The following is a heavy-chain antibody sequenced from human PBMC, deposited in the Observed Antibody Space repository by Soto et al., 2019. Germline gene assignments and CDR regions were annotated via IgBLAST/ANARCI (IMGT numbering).Heavy chain of an antibody. J-gene: IGHJ6*02. D-gene: IGHD2-21*01. Sequence: EVQLVESGGGLVQPGGSLRLSCAASGFTFSSYAMHWVRQAPGKGLECVSAITSNGGNTDYASSVKGRFTISRDNSKNTLCLQMGSLRAEDMAVYYCARRIPFGYGMDVWGQGTTVTVSS. CDR1: GFTFSSYA. CDR2: ITSNGGNT. CDR3: ARRIPFGYGMDV. V-gene: IGHV3-64*01.